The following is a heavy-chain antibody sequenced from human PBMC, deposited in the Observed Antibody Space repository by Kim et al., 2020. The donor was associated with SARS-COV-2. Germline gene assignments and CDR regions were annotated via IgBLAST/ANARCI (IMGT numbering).Heavy chain of an antibody. CDR1: SGSIINYY. V-gene: IGHV4-59*01. J-gene: IGHJ3*02. CDR2: IYYSGST. D-gene: IGHD6-19*01. CDR3: ARMGSSGWFESAFDI. Sequence: SETLSLTCTVSSGSIINYYWSWIRQPPGKGLEWIGYIYYSGSTNYNPSLKSRVTISVDTSKNQFSLKLNSVTAADTAVYYCARMGSSGWFESAFDIWAQG.